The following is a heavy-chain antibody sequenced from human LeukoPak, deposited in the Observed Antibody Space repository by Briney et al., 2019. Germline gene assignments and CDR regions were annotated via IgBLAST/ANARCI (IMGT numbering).Heavy chain of an antibody. Sequence: SETLSLTCTVSGGSISSYYWSWIRQPAGKGLEWIGRIYTSGSTNYNPSLKSRVTISVDTSKNQFSLKLSSVTAADTAVYYCARRRYYYDSSGYYYPFGYWGQGTLVTVSS. CDR3: ARRRYYYDSSGYYYPFGY. V-gene: IGHV4-4*07. J-gene: IGHJ4*02. CDR2: IYTSGST. CDR1: GGSISSYY. D-gene: IGHD3-22*01.